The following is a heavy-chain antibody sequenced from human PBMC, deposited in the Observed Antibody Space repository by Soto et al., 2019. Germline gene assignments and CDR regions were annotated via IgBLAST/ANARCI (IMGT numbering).Heavy chain of an antibody. CDR3: ASRSYVSNLYYYYGMDV. Sequence: SVKVSCKASGGTFSSYAISWVRQAPGQGLEWMGGIIPIFGTANYAQKFQGRVTITADKSTSTAYMELSSLRSEDTAVYYCASRSYVSNLYYYYGMDVWGQGTTVTVSS. J-gene: IGHJ6*02. D-gene: IGHD3-16*01. V-gene: IGHV1-69*06. CDR1: GGTFSSYA. CDR2: IIPIFGTA.